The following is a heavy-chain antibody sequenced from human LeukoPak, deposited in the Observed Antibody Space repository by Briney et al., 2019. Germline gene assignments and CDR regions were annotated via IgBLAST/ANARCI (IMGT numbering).Heavy chain of an antibody. CDR2: ISSSSSTI. CDR3: ARDQGTMIVPDRPFDY. J-gene: IGHJ4*02. Sequence: GGSLRLSCAASGLTFSSYSMNWVRQAPGKGLEWVSYISSSSSTIYYADSVKGRFTISRDNAKNSLYLQMNSLRAEDTAVYYCARDQGTMIVPDRPFDYWGQGTLVTVSS. V-gene: IGHV3-48*04. CDR1: GLTFSSYS. D-gene: IGHD3-22*01.